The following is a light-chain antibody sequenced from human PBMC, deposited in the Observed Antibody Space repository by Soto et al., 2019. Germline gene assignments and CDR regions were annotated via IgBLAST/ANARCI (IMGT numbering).Light chain of an antibody. CDR2: GAS. J-gene: IGKJ1*01. CDR1: QSIRSSF. CDR3: YQYDTSPRT. Sequence: DIVLTQSPGTLSLSPGERATLSCRASQSIRSSFLAWYQQKPGQAPRLLIFGASTRATGIPDRFSGSGSGTEFTLTIRGLEPEDFAVYYCYQYDTSPRTFGQGTKVEIK. V-gene: IGKV3-20*01.